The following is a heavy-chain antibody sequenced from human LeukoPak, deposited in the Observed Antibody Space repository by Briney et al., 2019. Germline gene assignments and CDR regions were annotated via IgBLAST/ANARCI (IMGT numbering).Heavy chain of an antibody. J-gene: IGHJ4*02. Sequence: SETLSLTCAVSGGSFSGYYWSWIRQPPGKGLEWIGEISHSGSTNYNPSLKSRVTISVDTSKNQFSLKLSSVTAADTAVYYCARSGPGYCGSTSCRPFDYWGQGTLVTVSS. CDR3: ARSGPGYCGSTSCRPFDY. CDR1: GGSFSGYY. V-gene: IGHV4-34*01. D-gene: IGHD2-2*01. CDR2: ISHSGST.